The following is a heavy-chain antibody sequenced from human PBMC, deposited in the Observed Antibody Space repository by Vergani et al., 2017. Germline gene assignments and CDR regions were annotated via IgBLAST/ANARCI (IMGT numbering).Heavy chain of an antibody. CDR1: GFTFSSYA. CDR2: ISYDGSNK. V-gene: IGHV3-30-3*01. Sequence: QVQLVESGGGVVQPGRSLRLSCAASGFTFSSYAMHWVRQAPGKGLEWVAVISYDGSNKYYADSVKGRFTISRDNSKNTLYLQMNSLRAEDTAVYYCAKDRIWAFDIWGQGTMVTVSS. CDR3: AKDRIWAFDI. J-gene: IGHJ3*02. D-gene: IGHD1-14*01.